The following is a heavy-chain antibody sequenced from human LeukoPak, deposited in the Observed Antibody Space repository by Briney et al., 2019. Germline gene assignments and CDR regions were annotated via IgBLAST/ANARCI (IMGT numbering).Heavy chain of an antibody. Sequence: GGSPRLSCAASGFTFSSYWMSWVRQAPGKGLEWVANIKQDGSEKYYVDSVKGRFTISRDNAKNSLYLQMNSLRAEDTAVYYCARASYSYGDHNWFDPWGQGTLVTVSS. J-gene: IGHJ5*02. CDR1: GFTFSSYW. CDR2: IKQDGSEK. D-gene: IGHD5-18*01. V-gene: IGHV3-7*01. CDR3: ARASYSYGDHNWFDP.